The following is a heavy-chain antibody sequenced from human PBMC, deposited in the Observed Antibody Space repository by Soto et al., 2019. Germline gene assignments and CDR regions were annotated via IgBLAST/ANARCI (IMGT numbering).Heavy chain of an antibody. CDR3: ARTTVQFGEPWNYYYYGMDV. J-gene: IGHJ6*02. D-gene: IGHD3-10*01. CDR1: GFTFSSYG. V-gene: IGHV3-33*01. CDR2: IWYDGSNK. Sequence: GGSLRLSCAASGFTFSSYGMHWVRQAPGKGLEWVAVIWYDGSNKYYADSVKGRFTISRDNSKNTLYLQMNSLRAEDTAVYYCARTTVQFGEPWNYYYYGMDVWGQGTTVTVSS.